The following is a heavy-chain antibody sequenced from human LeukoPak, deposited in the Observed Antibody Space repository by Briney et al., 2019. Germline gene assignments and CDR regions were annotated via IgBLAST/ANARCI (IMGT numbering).Heavy chain of an antibody. J-gene: IGHJ6*03. V-gene: IGHV4-39*07. D-gene: IGHD3-9*01. Sequence: PSETLSLTCTVSGGSISSSLYYWGWIRQPPGKGLEWIGSIYYTGNTNYNPSLKSRVTISVDTSKNQFSLKLSSVTAADTAVYYCARGPTRQYYDILTGYYGNYYHYYMDVWGKGTTVTISS. CDR3: ARGPTRQYYDILTGYYGNYYHYYMDV. CDR2: IYYTGNT. CDR1: GGSISSSLYY.